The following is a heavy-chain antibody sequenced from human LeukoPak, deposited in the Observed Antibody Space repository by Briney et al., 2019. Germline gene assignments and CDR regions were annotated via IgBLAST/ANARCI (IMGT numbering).Heavy chain of an antibody. Sequence: PGGSLRLSCAASGFTVSSKYMSWVRQAPGKGLEWVSILHAGGSTYYAASVEGRFAISRDNPKNTLYLQMNSLRAEDTAVYYCAKGGIRSLHDYYYMDVWGKGTTVTVSS. D-gene: IGHD3-16*01. V-gene: IGHV3-66*01. CDR2: LHAGGST. J-gene: IGHJ6*03. CDR1: GFTVSSKY. CDR3: AKGGIRSLHDYYYMDV.